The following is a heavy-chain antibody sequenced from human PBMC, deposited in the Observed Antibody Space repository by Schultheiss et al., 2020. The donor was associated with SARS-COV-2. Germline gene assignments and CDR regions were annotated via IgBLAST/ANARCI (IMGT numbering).Heavy chain of an antibody. J-gene: IGHJ6*02. CDR3: TSPGVTTGGGMDV. Sequence: GGSLRLSCAVSGFTFSYFSMNWVRQAPGKGLEWVASISGNSRYIYYADSVRGRATISRDNAKNSLYLQMNSLRAEDTAVYYCTSPGVTTGGGMDVWGQGTTVTVSS. CDR2: ISGNSRYI. V-gene: IGHV3-21*01. D-gene: IGHD1-14*01. CDR1: GFTFSYFS.